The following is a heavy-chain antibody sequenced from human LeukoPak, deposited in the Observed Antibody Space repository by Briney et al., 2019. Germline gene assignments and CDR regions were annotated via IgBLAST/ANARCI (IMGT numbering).Heavy chain of an antibody. V-gene: IGHV3-73*01. J-gene: IGHJ4*02. CDR3: TGNYYGSGSYADFDY. D-gene: IGHD3-10*01. CDR1: GFPFSGSA. Sequence: GSLRLSCAASGFPFSGSALHWVRQASGKGLERVGRIRSTANGYSTAYAASVKGRFTISRDDSKNTAYLQMDSLKTEDTAVYYCTGNYYGSGSYADFDYWGQGTLVTVSS. CDR2: IRSTANGYST.